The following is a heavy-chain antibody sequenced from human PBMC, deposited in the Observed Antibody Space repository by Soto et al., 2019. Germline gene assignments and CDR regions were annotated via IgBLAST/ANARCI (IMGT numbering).Heavy chain of an antibody. V-gene: IGHV3-21*01. CDR1: GFTFSSYS. CDR2: ISSSSSYI. CDR3: ARGGPSGSPHIDY. Sequence: GGSLRLSCAASGFTFSSYSTNWVRQAPGKGLEWVSSISSSSSYIYYADSVKGRFTISRGNAKNSLYLQMNSLRAEDTAVYYCARGGPSGSPHIDYWGQGTLVTVSS. D-gene: IGHD1-26*01. J-gene: IGHJ4*02.